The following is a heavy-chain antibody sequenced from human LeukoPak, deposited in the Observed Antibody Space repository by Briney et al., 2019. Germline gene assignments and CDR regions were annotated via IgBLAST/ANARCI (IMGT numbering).Heavy chain of an antibody. CDR2: INPSGGGT. Sequence: GASVKVSCKASGYTFTSYYMHWVRQAPGQGLEWMGIINPSGGGTSYAQKFQGRVTMTRDTSTSTVYMELSSLRSEDTAVYYCARGGSQDTVNDYYYYMDVWGKGTTVTISS. D-gene: IGHD3-16*01. J-gene: IGHJ6*03. CDR3: ARGGSQDTVNDYYYYMDV. CDR1: GYTFTSYY. V-gene: IGHV1-46*01.